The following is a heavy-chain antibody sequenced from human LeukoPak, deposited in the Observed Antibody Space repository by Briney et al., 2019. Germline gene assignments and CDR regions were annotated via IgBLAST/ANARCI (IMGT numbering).Heavy chain of an antibody. J-gene: IGHJ4*02. D-gene: IGHD3-10*01. Sequence: PSETLSLTCTVSGGSIYSSSYYWGWIRQPPGKGVEWIGSIYYSGSTDYSSCLKNRVTISVDTSKNQFSLKLSSVSAADTAVYYCARSEGYGSGSYCRHLFNYWGQGALVTVSS. V-gene: IGHV4-39*07. CDR2: IYYSGST. CDR1: GGSIYSSSYY. CDR3: ARSEGYGSGSYCRHLFNY.